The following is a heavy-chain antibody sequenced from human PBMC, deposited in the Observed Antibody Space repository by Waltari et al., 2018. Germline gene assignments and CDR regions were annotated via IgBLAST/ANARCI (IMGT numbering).Heavy chain of an antibody. CDR1: GFTFGCYS. V-gene: IGHV3-48*04. J-gene: IGHJ4*02. CDR2: ISSSSSTI. CDR3: ARGTLGFGTFFDY. Sequence: EVQLVESGGGLVQPGGSVRHPCAASGFTFGCYSMNWACQAPGKGLEWVSYISSSSSTIYYADSVKGRFTISRDNAKNSLYLQMNSLRAEDTAVYYCARGTLGFGTFFDYWGQGTLVTVSS. D-gene: IGHD1-1*01.